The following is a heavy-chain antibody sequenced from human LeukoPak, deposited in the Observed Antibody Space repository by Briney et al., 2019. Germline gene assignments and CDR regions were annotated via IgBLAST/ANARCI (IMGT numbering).Heavy chain of an antibody. D-gene: IGHD2-2*01. Sequence: ASVKVSCKASGYTFTSYYMHWVRQAPGQGLEWMGIINPSGGSTSYAQKFQGRVTMTRDTSTSTVYMELSSLRSEDTAVYYCAREQSAVPAANNWFDPWGQGTLVTVSS. V-gene: IGHV1-46*01. CDR2: INPSGGST. J-gene: IGHJ5*02. CDR3: AREQSAVPAANNWFDP. CDR1: GYTFTSYY.